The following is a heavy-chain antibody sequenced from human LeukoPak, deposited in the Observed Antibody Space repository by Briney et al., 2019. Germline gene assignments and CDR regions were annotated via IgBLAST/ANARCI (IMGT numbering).Heavy chain of an antibody. Sequence: GGSLRLSCAASGFTFSTYWMSWVRQAPGKGLEWVANIKQDGSEKYFVDSVKGRVTISRDNAKNSLYLQMNSLRAEDTAVYYCARAEGLRYLGPDYYYMDVWGKGTTVTISS. D-gene: IGHD5-12*01. CDR1: GFTFSTYW. CDR2: IKQDGSEK. V-gene: IGHV3-7*01. CDR3: ARAEGLRYLGPDYYYMDV. J-gene: IGHJ6*03.